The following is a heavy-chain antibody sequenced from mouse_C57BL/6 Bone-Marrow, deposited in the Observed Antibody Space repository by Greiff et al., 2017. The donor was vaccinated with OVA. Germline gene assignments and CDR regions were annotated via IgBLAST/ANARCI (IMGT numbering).Heavy chain of an antibody. CDR2: FYPGSGSI. J-gene: IGHJ2*01. CDR1: GYTFTEYT. CDR3: AKHEGIATRGYFDY. V-gene: IGHV1-62-2*01. D-gene: IGHD1-1*01. Sequence: VKLQESGAELVKPGASVKLSCKASGYTFTEYTIHWVKQRSGQGLEWIGWFYPGSGSIKYNEKFKDKATLTADKSTSPVYMELSRFAAEDAAVYFGAKHEGIATRGYFDYWGQGTTLTVSS.